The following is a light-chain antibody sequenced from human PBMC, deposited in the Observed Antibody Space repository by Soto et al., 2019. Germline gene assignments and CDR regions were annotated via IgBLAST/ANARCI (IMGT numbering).Light chain of an antibody. CDR2: DAS. Sequence: EIVLTQSPGTLSLSPGERATLSCRASQGISINYLAWYQQKPGQAPRLLIYDASNRATGIPARFSGSGSGTDFTLTIRSLEPKDFAVYYRKQRSNWPLTFGGGTKVDIK. V-gene: IGKV3-11*01. CDR1: QGISINY. CDR3: KQRSNWPLT. J-gene: IGKJ4*01.